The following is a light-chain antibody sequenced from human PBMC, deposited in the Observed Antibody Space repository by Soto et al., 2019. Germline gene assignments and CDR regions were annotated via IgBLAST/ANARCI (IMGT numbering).Light chain of an antibody. CDR3: CSYAGSSTLV. Sequence: QSALTQPASVSGSPGQSITISCTGTSSDVGSYKFVSWYQQHPGKAPKLMIYEGSKRPSGVSNRFSGSKSGNTASLTISGLQAEDEADYYCCSYAGSSTLVFGGGTKADRP. J-gene: IGLJ2*01. CDR1: SSDVGSYKF. CDR2: EGS. V-gene: IGLV2-23*01.